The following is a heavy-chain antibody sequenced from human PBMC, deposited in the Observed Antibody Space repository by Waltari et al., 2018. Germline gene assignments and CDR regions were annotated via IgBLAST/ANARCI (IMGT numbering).Heavy chain of an antibody. CDR3: TRGGNYDFWSHTPFVDP. CDR1: GASFSAYY. J-gene: IGHJ5*02. V-gene: IGHV4-34*01. Sequence: QVQLQQWGAGQLKPSETLSLTCSVSGASFSAYYWGWVRHVPGKGLEWIGQIRHPGNTHHDPALQSRVAISIDTSRSQFSLKVFSVTAADTGLYFCTRGGNYDFWSHTPFVDPWGQGTQVTVSS. CDR2: IRHPGNT. D-gene: IGHD3-3*01.